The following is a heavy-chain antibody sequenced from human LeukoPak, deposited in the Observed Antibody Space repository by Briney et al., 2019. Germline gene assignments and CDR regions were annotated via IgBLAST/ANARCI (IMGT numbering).Heavy chain of an antibody. Sequence: PSETLSLTCTVSGGSISSYYWSWIRQPPGKGLEWIGYIYYSGSTNYNPSLKSRVTISVDTSKNQFSLKLSSVTAADTAVYYCARVNRGNRLDFDYWGQGTLVTVSS. V-gene: IGHV4-59*01. J-gene: IGHJ4*02. D-gene: IGHD1-14*01. CDR2: IYYSGST. CDR3: ARVNRGNRLDFDY. CDR1: GGSISSYY.